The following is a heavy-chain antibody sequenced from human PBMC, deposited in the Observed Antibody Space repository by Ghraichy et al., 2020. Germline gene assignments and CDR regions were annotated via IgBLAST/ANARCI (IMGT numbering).Heavy chain of an antibody. CDR3: ARDPLDSAGFDY. V-gene: IGHV3-21*01. CDR1: GFTFSSYS. CDR2: ISSSSSYI. Sequence: GGSLRLSCAASGFTFSSYSMNWVRQAPGKGLEWVSSISSSSSYIYYADSVKGRFTISRDNAKNSLYLQMNSLRAEDTAVYYCARDPLDSAGFDYWGQGTLVTVSS. J-gene: IGHJ4*02. D-gene: IGHD1-26*01.